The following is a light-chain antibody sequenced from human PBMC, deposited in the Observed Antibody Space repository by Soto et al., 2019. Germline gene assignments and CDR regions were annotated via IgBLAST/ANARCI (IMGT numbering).Light chain of an antibody. CDR3: SSYTSSNSLV. Sequence: QSDLTQPASVSGSPGQSITISCTGTSGDVGGYNYVSWYQQHPGKAPKLMIYEVSNRPSGVSNRFSGSKSGNTASLTISGLQAEDEADYYCSSYTSSNSLVFGGGTKLTVL. CDR1: SGDVGGYNY. J-gene: IGLJ2*01. V-gene: IGLV2-14*01. CDR2: EVS.